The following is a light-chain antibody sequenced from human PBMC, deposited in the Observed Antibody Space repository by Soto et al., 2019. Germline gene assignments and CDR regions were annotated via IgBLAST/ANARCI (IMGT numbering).Light chain of an antibody. CDR2: GAS. V-gene: IGKV3-20*01. CDR1: QSVSSSY. J-gene: IGKJ4*01. CDR3: QHYNNWPLT. Sequence: EIVLTQSPGTLSLSPGERATLSCRASQSVSSSYLAWYLQKPGQAPRLLIYGASDRATGIPDRFSGSGSGTEFTLTISSLQSEDFAVYYCQHYNNWPLTFGGGTQVDIK.